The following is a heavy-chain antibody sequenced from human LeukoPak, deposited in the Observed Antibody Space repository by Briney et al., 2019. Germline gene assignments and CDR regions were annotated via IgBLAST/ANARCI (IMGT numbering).Heavy chain of an antibody. D-gene: IGHD3-22*01. CDR3: ASYYDSSPFDY. CDR1: GGSISSGDYS. Sequence: SQTLSLTCTVSGGSISSGDYSWSWIRQPPGKGLEWIGYIYHSGSTYYNPSLKSRVTISVDRSKNQFSLKLSSVTAADTAVYYCASYYDSSPFDYWGQGTLVTVSS. CDR2: IYHSGST. V-gene: IGHV4-30-2*01. J-gene: IGHJ4*02.